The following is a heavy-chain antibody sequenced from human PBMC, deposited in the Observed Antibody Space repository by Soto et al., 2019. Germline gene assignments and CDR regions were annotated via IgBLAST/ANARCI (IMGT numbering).Heavy chain of an antibody. Sequence: GGSLRLSCAASGFTFSSYWMSWVRQAPGKGLEWVANIKQDGSEKYYVDSVKGRFTISRDNAKNSLYLQMNSLRAEDTAVYYCARDGVVVPAAQQYYFDYWGQGTLVTVSS. CDR3: ARDGVVVPAAQQYYFDY. V-gene: IGHV3-7*01. J-gene: IGHJ4*02. CDR1: GFTFSSYW. D-gene: IGHD2-2*01. CDR2: IKQDGSEK.